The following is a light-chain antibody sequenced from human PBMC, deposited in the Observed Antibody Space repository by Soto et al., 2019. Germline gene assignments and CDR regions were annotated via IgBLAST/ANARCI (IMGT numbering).Light chain of an antibody. CDR2: GAS. Sequence: EIVLTQSPVTLSLSPGERATLSCRASQSVSSSYLAWYQQKPGQAPRLLIYGASSRATGIPDRFSGSGSGTDFTLTTSRLEPEDFAVYYCQQFATSPLTFGGGTKVDIK. CDR3: QQFATSPLT. J-gene: IGKJ4*01. CDR1: QSVSSSY. V-gene: IGKV3-20*01.